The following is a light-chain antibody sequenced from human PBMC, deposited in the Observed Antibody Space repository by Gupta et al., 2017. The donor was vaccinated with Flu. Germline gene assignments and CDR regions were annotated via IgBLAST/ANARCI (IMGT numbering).Light chain of an antibody. Sequence: VGDRVTITCQASQDVRYCLNWYHQTPGKPPQLLVYDADQLETGVPSRFSGRGYGTHFVLTIASLQREDYGTYYCQHYGNRPGFGGGTKV. V-gene: IGKV1-33*01. J-gene: IGKJ4*02. CDR3: QHYGNRPG. CDR1: QDVRYC. CDR2: DAD.